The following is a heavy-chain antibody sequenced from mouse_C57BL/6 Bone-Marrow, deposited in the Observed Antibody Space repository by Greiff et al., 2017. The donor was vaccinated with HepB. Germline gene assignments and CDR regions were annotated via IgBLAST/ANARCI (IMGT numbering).Heavy chain of an antibody. CDR2: VDPENGDT. V-gene: IGHV14-4*01. CDR1: GFNIKDDY. Sequence: VQLKESGAELVRPGASVKLSCTASGFNIKDDYMHWVKQRPEQGLEWIGWVDPENGDTEYASKFQGKATITADTSSNTAYLQLSSLTSEDTAGYYCTTSTGLFDYWGQGTTLTVAS. CDR3: TTSTGLFDY. D-gene: IGHD4-1*01. J-gene: IGHJ2*01.